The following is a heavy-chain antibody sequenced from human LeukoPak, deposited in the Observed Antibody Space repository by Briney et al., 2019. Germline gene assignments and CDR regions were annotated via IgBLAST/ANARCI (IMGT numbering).Heavy chain of an antibody. CDR2: IKQDGSEK. D-gene: IGHD2-2*01. J-gene: IGHJ5*02. CDR3: ARGGAHCSSTSCYWNNWFDP. Sequence: GGSLRLSCAASGFTFSSYWMSWVRQAPGKGLEWVANIKQDGSEKYYVDSVKGRFTISRDNAKNSLYLQMNSLRAENTAVYYCARGGAHCSSTSCYWNNWFDPWGQGTLVTVSS. V-gene: IGHV3-7*01. CDR1: GFTFSSYW.